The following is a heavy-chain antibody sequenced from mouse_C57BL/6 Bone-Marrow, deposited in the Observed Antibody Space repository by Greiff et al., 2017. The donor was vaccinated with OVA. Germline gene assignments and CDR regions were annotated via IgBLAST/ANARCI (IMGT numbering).Heavy chain of an antibody. CDR3: ARYGAMDY. J-gene: IGHJ4*01. D-gene: IGHD1-1*01. CDR1: GYAFSSSW. Sequence: VKLMESGPELVKPGASVKISCKASGYAFSSSWMNWVKQRPGKGLEWIGRIYPGDGDTNNNGKVTGKGTLTADKSSSTAYMQLSSLTSEDSAVYFCARYGAMDYWGQGTSVTVSS. CDR2: IYPGDGDT. V-gene: IGHV1-82*01.